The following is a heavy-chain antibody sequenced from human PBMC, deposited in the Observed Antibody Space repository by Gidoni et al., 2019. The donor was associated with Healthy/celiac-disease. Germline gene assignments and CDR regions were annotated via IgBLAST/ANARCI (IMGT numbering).Heavy chain of an antibody. Sequence: EVQLVESGGGLVKPGGSLRLSCAASGFTFSSYSMNWVRQAPGKGLEWVSSSSSSSSYIYYADSVKGRFTISRDNAKNSLYLQMNSLRAEDTAVYYCARGPRQLPNYGMDVWGQGTTVTVSS. CDR3: ARGPRQLPNYGMDV. CDR1: GFTFSSYS. D-gene: IGHD2-2*01. V-gene: IGHV3-21*01. J-gene: IGHJ6*02. CDR2: SSSSSSYI.